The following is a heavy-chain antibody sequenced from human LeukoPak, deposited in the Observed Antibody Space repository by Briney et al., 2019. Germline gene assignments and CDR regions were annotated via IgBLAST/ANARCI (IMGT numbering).Heavy chain of an antibody. CDR3: AKGKGGYCSGGSCYFRSWYFDY. D-gene: IGHD2-15*01. V-gene: IGHV3-21*04. CDR1: GFTFSDYS. CDR2: ISSVSTYI. Sequence: GGSLRLSCAASGFTFSDYSMNWVRQAPGKGLEWVSSISSVSTYIFYADSVKGRFTISRDNAKNSLYLQMNSLRAEDTAVYYCAKGKGGYCSGGSCYFRSWYFDYWGQGTLVTVSS. J-gene: IGHJ4*02.